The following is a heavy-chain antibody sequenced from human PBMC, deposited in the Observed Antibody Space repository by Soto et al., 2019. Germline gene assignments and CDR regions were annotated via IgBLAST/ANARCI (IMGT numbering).Heavy chain of an antibody. CDR3: TRDHVVRGVKSLFSF. D-gene: IGHD3-10*01. V-gene: IGHV3-49*03. CDR2: IRSKAYGGTT. Sequence: HPWGSLRLSCTASGFTFGDYAMSWFRQAPGKGLEWVGFIRSKAYGGTTEYAASVKGRFTISRDDSKSIAYLQMNSLKTEDTAVYYCTRDHVVRGVKSLFSFWGQGTLVNVSS. CDR1: GFTFGDYA. J-gene: IGHJ4*02.